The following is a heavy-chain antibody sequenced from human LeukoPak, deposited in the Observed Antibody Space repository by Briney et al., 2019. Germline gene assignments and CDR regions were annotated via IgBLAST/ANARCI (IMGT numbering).Heavy chain of an antibody. D-gene: IGHD3-10*01. V-gene: IGHV4-34*01. Sequence: SETLSLTCAVYGGSLSGYYWSWIRQPPGKGLEWIGEINHSGSTNYNPSLKSRVTISVDTSKNQFSLKLSSVTAADTAVYYCARRGRSLLWFGEPKDWFDPWGQGTLVTVSS. CDR2: INHSGST. CDR1: GGSLSGYY. J-gene: IGHJ5*02. CDR3: ARRGRSLLWFGEPKDWFDP.